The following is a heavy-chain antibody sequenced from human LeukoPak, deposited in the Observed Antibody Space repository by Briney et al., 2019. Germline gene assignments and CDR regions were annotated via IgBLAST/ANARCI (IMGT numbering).Heavy chain of an antibody. J-gene: IGHJ4*02. Sequence: SDTLSLTCAVYGGSFSGYYWSWIRQPPGKGLECIGEINHSGSTNYNPSLKSRVTISVDPSKHQFSLTLSSVTAADTAVYYCARGGYDFPSGGDFDYWGQGTLVTVSS. V-gene: IGHV4-34*01. CDR3: ARGGYDFPSGGDFDY. CDR1: GGSFSGYY. D-gene: IGHD3-3*01. CDR2: INHSGST.